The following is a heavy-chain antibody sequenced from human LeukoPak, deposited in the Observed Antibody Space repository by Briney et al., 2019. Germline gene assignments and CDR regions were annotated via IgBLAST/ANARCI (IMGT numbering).Heavy chain of an antibody. J-gene: IGHJ4*02. CDR2: IYYSGST. CDR3: ARGSGYDFDY. CDR1: GGSISSYY. V-gene: IGHV4-59*01. D-gene: IGHD5-12*01. Sequence: PSETLSLTSTVSGGSISSYYWSWIRQPPGKGLEWIGYIYYSGSTNYNPSLKSRVTISVDTSKNQFSLKLSSVTAADTAVYYCARGSGYDFDYWGQGTLVTVSS.